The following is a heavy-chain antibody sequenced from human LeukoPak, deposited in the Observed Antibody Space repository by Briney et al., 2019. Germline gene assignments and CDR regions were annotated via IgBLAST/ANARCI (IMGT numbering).Heavy chain of an antibody. J-gene: IGHJ4*02. Sequence: QPGGSLRLSCAASGFTFSSYAMSWVRQAPGKGLEWVSAVSGSGGSTYYADSVKGRFTVSRDNSRDTLYLQMNSLRAEDTAVYYCARERTFDYWGQGTLVTVSS. CDR3: ARERTFDY. CDR1: GFTFSSYA. CDR2: VSGSGGST. V-gene: IGHV3-23*01.